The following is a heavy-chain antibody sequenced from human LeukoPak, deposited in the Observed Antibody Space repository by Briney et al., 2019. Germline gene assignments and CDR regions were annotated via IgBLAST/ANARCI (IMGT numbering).Heavy chain of an antibody. Sequence: GGSLRLSCAASGFTFSSYSMNWVRQPPGKGLEWVSYISSSSSYIYYADSVKGRFTISRDNAKNSLYLQMNSLRAEDTAVYYCARDPAGGYYGSGSSWGQGTLVTVSS. J-gene: IGHJ5*02. V-gene: IGHV3-21*01. CDR1: GFTFSSYS. CDR3: ARDPAGGYYGSGSS. CDR2: ISSSSSYI. D-gene: IGHD3-10*01.